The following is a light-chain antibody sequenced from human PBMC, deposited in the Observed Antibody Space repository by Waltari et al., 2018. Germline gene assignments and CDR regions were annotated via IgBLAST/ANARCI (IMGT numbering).Light chain of an antibody. J-gene: IGLJ3*02. CDR2: EVY. CDR3: SSYAGSENVV. Sequence: QSALTQPPSASGSLRQSVTTSCTGTSNNAGGYNYLSWYHQHPGKAPRLIIYEVYNRPSGVPDRFSGSKSGNTASLTVSGLQADDEADYYCSSYAGSENVVFGGGTKLTVL. CDR1: SNNAGGYNY. V-gene: IGLV2-8*01.